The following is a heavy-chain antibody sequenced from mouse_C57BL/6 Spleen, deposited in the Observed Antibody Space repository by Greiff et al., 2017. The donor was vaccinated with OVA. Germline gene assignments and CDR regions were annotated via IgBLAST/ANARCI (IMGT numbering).Heavy chain of an antibody. CDR1: GYTFTDYE. CDR3: LYYGNYDYFDY. D-gene: IGHD2-1*01. CDR2: IDPETGGT. J-gene: IGHJ2*01. V-gene: IGHV1-15*01. Sequence: VKLVESGAELVRPGASVTLSCKASGYTFTDYEMHWVKQTPVHGLEWIGAIDPETGGTAYNQKFKGKAILTADKSSSTAYMELRSLTSEDSAVYYSLYYGNYDYFDYWGQGTTLTVSS.